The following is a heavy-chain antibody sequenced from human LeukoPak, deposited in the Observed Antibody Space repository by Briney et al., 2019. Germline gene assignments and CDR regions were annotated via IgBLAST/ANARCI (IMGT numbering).Heavy chain of an antibody. Sequence: PSETLSLTGAVKNGSFSNYYWTWFRQSPGKGLHWIGEISRSGTTNYNPSLKSRLTLSMDESKNHLSLTLTSVTAADTALYFCARGGGNYLFFCDRGRLDPWGQGTLVTVSS. CDR3: ARGGGNYLFFCDRGRLDP. CDR1: NGSFSNYY. CDR2: ISRSGTT. J-gene: IGHJ5*02. V-gene: IGHV4-34*01. D-gene: IGHD2-15*01.